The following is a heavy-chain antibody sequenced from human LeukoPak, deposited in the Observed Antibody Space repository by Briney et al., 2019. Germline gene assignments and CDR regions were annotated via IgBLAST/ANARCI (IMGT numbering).Heavy chain of an antibody. CDR1: GYTFTDHY. CDR2: IDPKSGVR. D-gene: IGHD5-18*01. J-gene: IGHJ4*02. V-gene: IGHV1-2*06. CDR3: ARGKYRYAVGY. Sequence: ASVKVSCKASGYTFTDHYIHWVRQAPGEGLEWMGRIDPKSGVRYYPQKFQGRVAMTRDTSINTVYMELSSLRSDDTAVYYCARGKYRYAVGYWGQGTRVTVS.